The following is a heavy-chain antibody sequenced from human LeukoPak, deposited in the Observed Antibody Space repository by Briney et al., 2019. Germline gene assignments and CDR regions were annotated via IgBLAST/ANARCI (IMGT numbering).Heavy chain of an antibody. V-gene: IGHV3-74*01. Sequence: GGSLRLSCAASGFTFSDYYMSWIRQAPGKGLVWVSRINSDGSSTSYADSVKGRFTISRDNAKNTLYLQMNSLRAEDTAVYYCARGGGSSGWHPPYYFDYWGQGTLVTVSS. CDR3: ARGGGSSGWHPPYYFDY. J-gene: IGHJ4*02. CDR1: GFTFSDYY. CDR2: INSDGSST. D-gene: IGHD6-19*01.